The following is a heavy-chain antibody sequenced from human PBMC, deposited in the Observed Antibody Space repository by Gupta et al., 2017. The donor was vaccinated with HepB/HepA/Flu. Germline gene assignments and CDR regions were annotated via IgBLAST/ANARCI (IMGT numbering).Heavy chain of an antibody. CDR1: GFTVGFSA. V-gene: IGHV3-23*01. D-gene: IGHD2-21*02. J-gene: IGHJ4*02. CDR2: IGGRDGST. CDR3: AKVDSDRSSAY. Sequence: VQLLESGGDLVQPGGSLRLSCAVSGFTVGFSAMRWVRQAPGKGLEWVSSIGGRDGSTYYADSVKGRFIISRDNSKDTLYLQMNSLRVEDTARYYCAKVDSDRSSAYWGQGTLVTVSS.